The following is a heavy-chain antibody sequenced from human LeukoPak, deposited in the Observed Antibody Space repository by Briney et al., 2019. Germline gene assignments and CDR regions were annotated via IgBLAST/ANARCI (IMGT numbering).Heavy chain of an antibody. CDR1: GGSISSSSHY. D-gene: IGHD3-10*01. V-gene: IGHV4-39*01. CDR2: IYYTGSGSA. Sequence: PSETLSLTCTVSGGSISSSSHYWGWIRRPPGKGLEWIGSIYYTGSGSAYYNPSLKSRVTLSVDTSKNQFSLKMSSVTAADTAVYYCASLAGSGKYYYYMDVWGKGTTVTVSS. J-gene: IGHJ6*03. CDR3: ASLAGSGKYYYYMDV.